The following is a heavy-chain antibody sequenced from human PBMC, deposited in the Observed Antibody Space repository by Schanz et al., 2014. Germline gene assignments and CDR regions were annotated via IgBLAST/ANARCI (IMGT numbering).Heavy chain of an antibody. Sequence: QVQLVESGGGVVQPGGSLTLSCAASGFTFSNFAIHWVRQAPGKGLEWVAVISYDGSHKDYADSVKGRFTISRDNAKNSLFLQMSSLRAEDTALYYCAKGRTSMVYDMDVWGQGTTVTVSS. V-gene: IGHV3-30*04. J-gene: IGHJ6*02. CDR2: ISYDGSHK. CDR1: GFTFSNFA. D-gene: IGHD5-18*01. CDR3: AKGRTSMVYDMDV.